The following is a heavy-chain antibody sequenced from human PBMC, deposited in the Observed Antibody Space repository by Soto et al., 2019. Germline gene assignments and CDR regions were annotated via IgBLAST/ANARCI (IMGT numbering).Heavy chain of an antibody. CDR3: AREGYGDPNWFDP. CDR1: GGSISSGDYF. Sequence: QVQLQESGPGLVKPSQTLSLTCTVSGGSISSGDYFWSWIRQPPGKGLEWIGYIYYSGSAYYNPSPKSRVIISVATSKNQSSLKLNSVTAADTAVYFCAREGYGDPNWFDPWGQGTLVTVSS. J-gene: IGHJ5*02. D-gene: IGHD4-17*01. CDR2: IYYSGSA. V-gene: IGHV4-30-4*01.